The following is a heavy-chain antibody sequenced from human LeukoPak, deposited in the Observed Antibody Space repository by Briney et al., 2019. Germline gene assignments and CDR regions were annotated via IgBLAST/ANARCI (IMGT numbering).Heavy chain of an antibody. CDR3: ARRAVAGAYYFDY. CDR1: GYTFTGYY. J-gene: IGHJ4*02. Sequence: ASVKVSCKASGYTFTGYYMHWVRQAPGQGLEWMGWINPNSGGTNYAQKFQGRVTMTRDTSISTAYMELSRLRSDDTAVYYCARRAVAGAYYFDYWGQGTLVTVSS. CDR2: INPNSGGT. D-gene: IGHD6-19*01. V-gene: IGHV1-2*02.